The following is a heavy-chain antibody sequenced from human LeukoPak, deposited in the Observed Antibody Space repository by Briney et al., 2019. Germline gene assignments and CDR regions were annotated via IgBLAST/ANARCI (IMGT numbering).Heavy chain of an antibody. D-gene: IGHD1-1*01. Sequence: GGSLRLTCAASGFTLRYYGMHWVRQAPGKGLEWVAFISYDGSKKRYADSVEDRFTISRDNSRNRLYVQVNSLRAEDTAVYYCAKESLDTEQRNYNYYGLDVWGQGTTVTVSS. J-gene: IGHJ6*02. CDR3: AKESLDTEQRNYNYYGLDV. CDR1: GFTLRYYG. CDR2: ISYDGSKK. V-gene: IGHV3-30*18.